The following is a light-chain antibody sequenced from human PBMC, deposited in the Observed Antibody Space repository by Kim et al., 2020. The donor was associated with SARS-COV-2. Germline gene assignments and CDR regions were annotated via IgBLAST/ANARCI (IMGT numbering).Light chain of an antibody. V-gene: IGLV6-57*04. CDR2: EDD. CDR3: QSYNRSNVV. J-gene: IGLJ2*01. Sequence: NFMLTQPLSVSESPGKTVTISCTRSSGSIDDNYVQWYQQRPGGVPTAVIYEDDQRPSGVSDRFSGSIDNSSNSASLTIFGLKTEDEADYYCQSYNRSNVVFGGGTQLTVL. CDR1: SGSIDDNY.